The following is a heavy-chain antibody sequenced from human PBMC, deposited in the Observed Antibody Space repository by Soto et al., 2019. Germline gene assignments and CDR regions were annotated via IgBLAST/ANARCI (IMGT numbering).Heavy chain of an antibody. CDR3: ARVQSSSVDFDI. CDR2: IYYSGST. D-gene: IGHD6-6*01. V-gene: IGHV4-31*03. J-gene: IGHJ3*02. CDR1: GGSISSGDYY. Sequence: QVQLQESGPGLVKPSQTLSLTCTVSGGSISSGDYYWSWIRQHPGKGLEWIGYIYYSGSTYYNPSRRGRVTISVDTSKNQFSLKPSSVAAADTAVYDCARVQSSSVDFDIWGQGTMATVSS.